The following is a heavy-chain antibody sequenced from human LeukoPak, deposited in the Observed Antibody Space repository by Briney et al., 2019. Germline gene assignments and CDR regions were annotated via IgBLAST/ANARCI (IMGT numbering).Heavy chain of an antibody. J-gene: IGHJ6*03. D-gene: IGHD3-10*01. Sequence: GGSLRLSCAATGFSFSSYEMNWVRQAPGKGLEWVSYIDFGGTTINYADCVKGRFTIGRDNAKNSVYLQMNSLRAEDTAVYYCARGLGGSGSYFTSYYYYYMDVWGKGTTVTISS. V-gene: IGHV3-48*03. CDR1: GFSFSSYE. CDR3: ARGLGGSGSYFTSYYYYYMDV. CDR2: IDFGGTTI.